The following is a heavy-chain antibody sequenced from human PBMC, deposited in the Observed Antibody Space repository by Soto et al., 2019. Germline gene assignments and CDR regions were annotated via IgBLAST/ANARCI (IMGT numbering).Heavy chain of an antibody. CDR2: INQDGSEK. V-gene: IGHV3-7*01. CDR3: ATLGVGNLGY. Sequence: EVQLVESGGGLVQPGGSLRLSCAASRLTFSNYWMNWVRQAPGKGLEWVANINQDGSEKVYVDSVKGRFTISRDNSKDSLYLQMNSLRDEDTAVYYCATLGVGNLGYWGQGTLVTVAS. CDR1: RLTFSNYW. D-gene: IGHD2-15*01. J-gene: IGHJ4*02.